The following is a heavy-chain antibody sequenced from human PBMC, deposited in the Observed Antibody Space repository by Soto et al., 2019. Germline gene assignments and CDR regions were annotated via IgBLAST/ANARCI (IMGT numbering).Heavy chain of an antibody. V-gene: IGHV4-59*08. CDR1: GGSISSYY. Sequence: SSETLSLTCTVSGGSISSYYWSWIRQPPGKGLEWIGYIYYSGSTNYNPSLKSRVTISVDTSKNQFSLKLSSVTAADTAVYYCARHVGKRRFGERGAYYYMDVWGKGTTVTVSS. CDR2: IYYSGST. CDR3: ARHVGKRRFGERGAYYYMDV. D-gene: IGHD3-10*01. J-gene: IGHJ6*03.